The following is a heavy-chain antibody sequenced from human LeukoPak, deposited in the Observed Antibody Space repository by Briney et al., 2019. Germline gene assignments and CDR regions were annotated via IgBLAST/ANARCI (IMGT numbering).Heavy chain of an antibody. V-gene: IGHV1-24*01. CDR3: ATAMRGWYYFDY. Sequence: ASVKVSCTVSGYTLTELSMDWVRQAPGKGLEWMGGFDPEDGETIYAQKFQGRVTMTEDTSTDTAYTELSSLRSEDTAVYYCATAMRGWYYFDYWGQGTLVTVSS. J-gene: IGHJ4*02. D-gene: IGHD6-19*01. CDR1: GYTLTELS. CDR2: FDPEDGET.